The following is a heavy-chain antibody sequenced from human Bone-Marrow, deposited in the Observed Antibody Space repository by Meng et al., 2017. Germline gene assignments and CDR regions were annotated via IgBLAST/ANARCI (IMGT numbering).Heavy chain of an antibody. Sequence: EVQLWESGGGLVQPGGSLRLSCAASGFTFSDYYMDWVRQAPGKGLEWVCRSRNKANSYTTEYAASVKGRFTISRDTSKNSLYLQMNSLKTEDTAVYFCARGRGSWDAFDFWGQGTMVTVSS. CDR2: SRNKANSYTT. CDR1: GFTFSDYY. D-gene: IGHD1-26*01. J-gene: IGHJ3*01. V-gene: IGHV3-72*01. CDR3: ARGRGSWDAFDF.